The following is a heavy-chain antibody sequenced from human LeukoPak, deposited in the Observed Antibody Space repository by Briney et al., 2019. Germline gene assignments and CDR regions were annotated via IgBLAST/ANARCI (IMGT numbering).Heavy chain of an antibody. D-gene: IGHD3-10*01. CDR3: TADRYGSGSYYLAF. CDR1: GFGFSDTC. J-gene: IGHJ4*02. V-gene: IGHV3-15*06. Sequence: GGSLRLSCAASGFGFSDTCMSWVRQAPGKGLEWVGRIKSKCTGGTTNYAAPVQGRFTISRNDSKNTKYLQMHSLKTEDTAVYSCTADRYGSGSYYLAFWGQGTLVTVSS. CDR2: IKSKCTGGTT.